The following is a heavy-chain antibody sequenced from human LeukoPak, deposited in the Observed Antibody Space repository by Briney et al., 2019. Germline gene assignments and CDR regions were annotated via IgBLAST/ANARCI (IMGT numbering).Heavy chain of an antibody. J-gene: IGHJ3*02. CDR2: INHSGST. CDR1: GGSFSGYY. D-gene: IGHD3-22*01. CDR3: ARGPSYYYDSSGPSAFDI. V-gene: IGHV4-34*01. Sequence: PSETLSLTCAVYGGSFSGYYWSWIRQPPGKGLEWIGEINHSGSTNYNPSLKSRVTISVDTSKNQFSLKLSSVTAADTAVYYCARGPSYYYDSSGPSAFDIWGQGTMVTVSS.